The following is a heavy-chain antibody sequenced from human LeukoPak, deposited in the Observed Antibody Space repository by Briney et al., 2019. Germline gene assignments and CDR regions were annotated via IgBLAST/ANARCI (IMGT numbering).Heavy chain of an antibody. CDR2: ISAYNGKT. Sequence: ASVKVSCKASGYTFTSYYMHWVRQAPGQGLEWLGWISAYNGKTDYAQNVQARVTLSTDTSTSTAYMELRSLRSDDSAVYYCARDTYISVSAMDVWGKGTTVTVSS. V-gene: IGHV1-18*04. CDR3: ARDTYISVSAMDV. J-gene: IGHJ6*03. D-gene: IGHD2-8*01. CDR1: GYTFTSYY.